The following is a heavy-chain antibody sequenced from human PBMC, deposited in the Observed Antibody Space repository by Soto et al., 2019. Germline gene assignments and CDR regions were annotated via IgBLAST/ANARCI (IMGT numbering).Heavy chain of an antibody. D-gene: IGHD2-15*01. Sequence: QVQLVESGGGVVQPGGSLRLSCAASGFSFSTYTLHWVRQAPGKGLEWVAVISYDGNYEYYADSVKGRFTISRDNSKKTMFLQTNSLRADDTAIYYCVRTSEAATWGYHFDYWGQGALVTVSS. V-gene: IGHV3-30-3*01. CDR3: VRTSEAATWGYHFDY. CDR1: GFSFSTYT. J-gene: IGHJ4*02. CDR2: ISYDGNYE.